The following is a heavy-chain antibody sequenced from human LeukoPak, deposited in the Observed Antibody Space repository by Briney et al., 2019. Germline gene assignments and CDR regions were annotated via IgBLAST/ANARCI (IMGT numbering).Heavy chain of an antibody. Sequence: GRSLRLSCAASEFTFSNYALHWVRQAPGKGLQWVAVISYDGNTIHYADSVKGRFIISRDTSKNTLYLQMNSLRAEDTAVYYCARSGGLQKFDYWGQGTLVSVSS. CDR2: ISYDGNTI. D-gene: IGHD4-11*01. CDR1: EFTFSNYA. CDR3: ARSGGLQKFDY. J-gene: IGHJ4*02. V-gene: IGHV3-30-3*01.